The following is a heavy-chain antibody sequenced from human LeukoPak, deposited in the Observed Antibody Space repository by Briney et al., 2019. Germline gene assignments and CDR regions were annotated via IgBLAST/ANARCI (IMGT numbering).Heavy chain of an antibody. CDR2: MYYSGST. Sequence: PSETLSLTCTVSGDSLSSYYWSWIRQPPGKGLEWIGYMYYSGSTNYNPSLKSRVTISVDTSTNQFSLKRSSVTAADTAVYYCARSHSVWTSFDYWGQGALVTVSS. CDR3: ARSHSVWTSFDY. CDR1: GDSLSSYY. J-gene: IGHJ4*02. D-gene: IGHD3/OR15-3a*01. V-gene: IGHV4-59*01.